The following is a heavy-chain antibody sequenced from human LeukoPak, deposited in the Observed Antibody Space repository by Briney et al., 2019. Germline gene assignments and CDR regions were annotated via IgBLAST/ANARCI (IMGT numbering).Heavy chain of an antibody. Sequence: GGSLRLSCAASGFTFSDYYMSWIRQAPGKGLEWVSYISSSSYTNYADSVKGRFTISRDNAKNSLYLQMNSLRAEDTAVYYCARDTTTVVNPGAFDIWGQGTMVTVSS. CDR3: ARDTTTVVNPGAFDI. D-gene: IGHD4-23*01. V-gene: IGHV3-11*05. J-gene: IGHJ3*02. CDR1: GFTFSDYY. CDR2: ISSSSYT.